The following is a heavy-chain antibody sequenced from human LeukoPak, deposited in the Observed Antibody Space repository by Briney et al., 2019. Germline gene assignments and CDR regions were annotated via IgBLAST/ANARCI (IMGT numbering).Heavy chain of an antibody. V-gene: IGHV4-39*01. Sequence: SETLSLTCTVSGGSISSSSYYWGWIRQPPGKGLEWIGSMYYSGSTYYNPPLKSRVTISVDTSKNQFSLRLSSVTAADTAVYYCARYYYDRSGYAIYYYYMDVWGKGTTVTISS. CDR1: GGSISSSSYY. CDR3: ARYYYDRSGYAIYYYYMDV. D-gene: IGHD3-22*01. CDR2: MYYSGST. J-gene: IGHJ6*03.